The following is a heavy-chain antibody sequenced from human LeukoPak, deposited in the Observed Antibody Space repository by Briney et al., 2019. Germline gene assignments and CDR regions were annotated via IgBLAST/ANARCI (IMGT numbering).Heavy chain of an antibody. CDR2: IRYDGSNK. CDR1: GFTFSSYG. CDR3: AKDMFRWERAAFDI. Sequence: PGGSLRLSCPASGFTFSSYGMHWVRQAPGKGLEWVAFIRYDGSNKYYADSVKGRFTISRDNSKNTLYLQMNSLRAEDTAVYYCAKDMFRWERAAFDIWGQGTMVTVSS. D-gene: IGHD1-26*01. J-gene: IGHJ3*02. V-gene: IGHV3-30*02.